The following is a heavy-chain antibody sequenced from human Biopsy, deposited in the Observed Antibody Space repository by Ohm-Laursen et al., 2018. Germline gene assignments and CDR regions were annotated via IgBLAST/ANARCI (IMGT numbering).Heavy chain of an antibody. Sequence: TLSLTCTVSGDSLSSGPDNWSWIRQPPGQGLEYIGFIYSGGNTNYNPSLQNRVTMPVDTSKNQFSLKLSSVIAADTAVYYCARGRRTSGWPYFANWGQGTLVIVSS. CDR1: GDSLSSGPDN. CDR3: ARGRRTSGWPYFAN. V-gene: IGHV4-61*01. J-gene: IGHJ4*02. CDR2: IYSGGNT. D-gene: IGHD6-19*01.